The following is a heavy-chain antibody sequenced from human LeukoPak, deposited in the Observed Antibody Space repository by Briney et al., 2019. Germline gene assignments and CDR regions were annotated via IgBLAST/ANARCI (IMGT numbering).Heavy chain of an antibody. D-gene: IGHD3-22*01. CDR2: ISWNSGSI. Sequence: GRSLRLSCAASGFPFDDYAMHWVRQAPGKGLEWVSGISWNSGSIGYADSVKGRFTISRDNSKNTLYLQMNSLRAEDTAVYYCATRPNYYDSSGYYYGPLDYWGQGTLVTVSS. J-gene: IGHJ4*02. V-gene: IGHV3-9*01. CDR3: ATRPNYYDSSGYYYGPLDY. CDR1: GFPFDDYA.